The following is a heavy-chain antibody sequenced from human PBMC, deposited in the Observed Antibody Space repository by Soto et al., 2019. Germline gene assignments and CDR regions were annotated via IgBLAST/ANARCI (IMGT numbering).Heavy chain of an antibody. CDR1: GFTFSDYY. Sequence: QVQLVESGGGWVEPGGSLRLSCAASGFTFSDYYMNWIRQAPGKGLEWISFISASGSTIYYADSVKGRFTISRDNAKNSLYLQVNSLRVEDTAVYYCARDLCRSSSCYDRWFDPWGQGTLVTVSS. CDR3: ARDLCRSSSCYDRWFDP. J-gene: IGHJ5*02. V-gene: IGHV3-11*01. D-gene: IGHD3-22*01. CDR2: ISASGSTI.